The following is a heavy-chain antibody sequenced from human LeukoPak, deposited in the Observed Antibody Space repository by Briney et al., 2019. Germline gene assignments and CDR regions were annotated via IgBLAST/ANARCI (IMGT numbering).Heavy chain of an antibody. CDR2: IYYSGTT. Sequence: GSLRLSCAASGFTFSTYSMNWVRQAPGKGLEWIGSIYYSGTTYYNPSLKSRVTMSVDTSKNQFSLNLISLTAADTAVYFCTREENYGDHPRTVILDSWGQGVLVTVSS. D-gene: IGHD4-17*01. CDR3: TREENYGDHPRTVILDS. J-gene: IGHJ4*02. CDR1: GFTFSTYS. V-gene: IGHV4-39*07.